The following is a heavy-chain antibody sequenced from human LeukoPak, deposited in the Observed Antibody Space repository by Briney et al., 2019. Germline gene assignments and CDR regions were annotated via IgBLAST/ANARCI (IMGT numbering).Heavy chain of an antibody. V-gene: IGHV3-30*12. J-gene: IGHJ4*02. CDR1: EFTSTTYG. CDR2: INYDGSNK. D-gene: IGHD6-19*01. CDR3: ARFYFPEEHDRAWYEAH. Sequence: GGSLRLSCAASEFTSTTYGMHWVRQAPGKGLEWVAYINYDGSNKYYADSVKGRFTISRDNSKNTLYLQMNSLRADDTGTYYCARFYFPEEHDRAWYEAHWGQGVLVTVS.